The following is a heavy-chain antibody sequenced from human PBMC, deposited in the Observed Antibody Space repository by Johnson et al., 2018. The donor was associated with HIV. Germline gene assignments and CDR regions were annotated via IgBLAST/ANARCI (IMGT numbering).Heavy chain of an antibody. CDR1: GFTFSSYA. Sequence: VQLVESGGGLVQPGGSLRLSCAASGFTFSSYAMHWVRQAPGKGLEYVSAISSNGGSTYYANSVKGRFTISRDNSKNTLYLQMNSLRAEDTAVYYCAREPGRQWLVPGTFDIWGQGTMVTVSS. V-gene: IGHV3-64*01. D-gene: IGHD6-19*01. CDR3: AREPGRQWLVPGTFDI. CDR2: ISSNGGST. J-gene: IGHJ3*02.